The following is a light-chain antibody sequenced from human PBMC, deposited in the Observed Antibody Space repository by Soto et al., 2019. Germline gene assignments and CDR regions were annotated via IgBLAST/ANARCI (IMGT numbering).Light chain of an antibody. CDR2: SAS. V-gene: IGKV3-15*01. Sequence: EIVRTQSPATLCVSPGGRVTLSCRASQSVDINLAWYQQKPGQAPRLLIYSASTRATDMPGRFSGRGAGAEFTLTISSLQSEDFAVYYCQQYRSWPRTFGQGTKVDIK. CDR3: QQYRSWPRT. J-gene: IGKJ1*01. CDR1: QSVDIN.